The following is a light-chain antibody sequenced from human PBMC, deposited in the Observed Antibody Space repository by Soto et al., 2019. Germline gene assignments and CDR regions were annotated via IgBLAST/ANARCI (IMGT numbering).Light chain of an antibody. V-gene: IGKV1-5*03. CDR1: QSISSW. J-gene: IGKJ2*01. CDR3: QQYNTYPYT. CDR2: KAS. Sequence: DIQMTQSPSTLSASIGDRVTITCRASQSISSWLAWYQQTPGKAPKLLIYKASSLESGLPSRFSGSGSGTEFTLTISSLQPEDFATFYCQQYNTYPYTFGQGTKLEIK.